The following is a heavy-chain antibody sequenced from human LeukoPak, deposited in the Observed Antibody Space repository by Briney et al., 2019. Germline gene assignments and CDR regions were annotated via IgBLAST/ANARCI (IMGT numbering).Heavy chain of an antibody. Sequence: APVKVSCKASGYTFTSYGISWVRQAPGQGLEWMGWISAYNGNTNYAQKLQGRVTMTTDTSTSTAYMELRSLRSDDTAVYYCARDMHDYGDYVLPYWGQGTLVTVSS. CDR2: ISAYNGNT. CDR1: GYTFTSYG. V-gene: IGHV1-18*01. D-gene: IGHD4-17*01. J-gene: IGHJ4*02. CDR3: ARDMHDYGDYVLPY.